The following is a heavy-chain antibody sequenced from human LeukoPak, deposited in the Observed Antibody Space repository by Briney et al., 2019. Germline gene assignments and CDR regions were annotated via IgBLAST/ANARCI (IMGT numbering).Heavy chain of an antibody. V-gene: IGHV3-23*01. CDR3: AEDDRRYCSSTSCLDSFDP. CDR2: ISGSGGST. J-gene: IGHJ5*02. CDR1: GFTFSSYA. Sequence: PGGSLRLSCGASGFTFSSYAMSWVRQAPGKGLEWVSAISGSGGSTYYADSVKGRFTISRDNSKNTLHLQMNSLRAEDMAVYYCAEDDRRYCSSTSCLDSFDPWGQGTLVTVSS. D-gene: IGHD2-2*01.